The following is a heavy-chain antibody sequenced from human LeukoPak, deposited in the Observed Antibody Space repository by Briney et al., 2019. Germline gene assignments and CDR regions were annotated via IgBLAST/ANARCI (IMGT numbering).Heavy chain of an antibody. V-gene: IGHV3-23*01. D-gene: IGHD2-2*02. J-gene: IGHJ5*02. CDR1: GFTFSSYA. CDR2: ISGSGGST. CDR3: AKGYCSSTSCYSSRFDP. Sequence: GGSLRLSCAASGFTFSSYAMSWVRQAPGKGLEWVSAISGSGGSTYYADSVKGRFTISRDNSKNTQYLQMNSLRAEDTAVYYCAKGYCSSTSCYSSRFDPWGQGTLVTVSS.